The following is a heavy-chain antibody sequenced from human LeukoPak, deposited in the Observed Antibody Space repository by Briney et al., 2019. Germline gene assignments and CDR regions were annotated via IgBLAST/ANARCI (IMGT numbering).Heavy chain of an antibody. CDR3: ARSHRTDY. V-gene: IGHV3-48*03. CDR2: ISSSGSTV. J-gene: IGHJ4*02. Sequence: GGSLRRSCAASGFSFSSYEMTWVRQAPGKGLEWLSYISSSGSTVHYADSVQGRFTTSRDNAKNSLYLQMNSLRAEDTAVYYCARSHRTDYWGQGTLVTVSS. CDR1: GFSFSSYE.